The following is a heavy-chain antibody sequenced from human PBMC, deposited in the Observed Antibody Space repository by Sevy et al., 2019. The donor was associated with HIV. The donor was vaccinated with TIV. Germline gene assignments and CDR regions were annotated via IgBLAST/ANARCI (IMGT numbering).Heavy chain of an antibody. CDR3: ARGGYYYDSSGPLNY. D-gene: IGHD3-22*01. Sequence: SETLSLTCTVSGGSISSGDFYWSWIRQPPGKGLEWICYIYNSGNTYYNPSLKSRVTISIDMSKIQFSLQLTSVTAADTAVYYCARGGYYYDSSGPLNYWGQGTLVTVSS. J-gene: IGHJ4*02. V-gene: IGHV4-30-4*01. CDR2: IYNSGNT. CDR1: GGSISSGDFY.